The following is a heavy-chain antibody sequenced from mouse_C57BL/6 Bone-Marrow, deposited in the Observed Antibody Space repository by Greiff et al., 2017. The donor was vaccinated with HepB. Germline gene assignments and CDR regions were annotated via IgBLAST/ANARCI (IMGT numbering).Heavy chain of an antibody. CDR3: ARNWGSGYYAFAY. CDR2: IWSGGST. J-gene: IGHJ3*01. CDR1: GFSLTSYG. Sequence: QVQLQQSGPGLVQPSQCLSITCTVSGFSLTSYGVHWVRQYPGKGLEWLGVIWSGGSTDYNAAFISRLSISKDNTKNQVFFKMNSLLADDTAIYYYARNWGSGYYAFAYWGQGTPVTVSA. D-gene: IGHD2-3*01. V-gene: IGHV2-2*01.